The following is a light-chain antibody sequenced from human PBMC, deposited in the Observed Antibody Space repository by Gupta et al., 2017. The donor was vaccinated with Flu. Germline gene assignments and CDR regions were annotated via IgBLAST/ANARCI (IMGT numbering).Light chain of an antibody. Sequence: SYELPQSPSVSVSPGQTARITCSGDALPKQYAYWYQQKPGQAPVLVIYKDSERPSGIPERFSGSSSGTTVTLTISGVQAEDEADYYCQSADSSGTYDVFGTGTKVTVL. CDR2: KDS. CDR3: QSADSSGTYDV. J-gene: IGLJ1*01. CDR1: ALPKQY. V-gene: IGLV3-25*02.